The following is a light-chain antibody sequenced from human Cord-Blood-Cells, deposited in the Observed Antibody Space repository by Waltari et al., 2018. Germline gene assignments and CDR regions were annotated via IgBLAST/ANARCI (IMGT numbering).Light chain of an antibody. CDR1: SSNIGAGYD. Sequence: QSVLTQPPSVSGAPGQRVTISCTGSSSNIGAGYDVHWYQQLPGTAPKLLIYGNGNRPSGVPDRFSGPKSGTSASLAITGLQAEDEADYYCQSYDSSLSGSVFGGGTKLTVL. CDR2: GNG. CDR3: QSYDSSLSGSV. J-gene: IGLJ3*02. V-gene: IGLV1-40*01.